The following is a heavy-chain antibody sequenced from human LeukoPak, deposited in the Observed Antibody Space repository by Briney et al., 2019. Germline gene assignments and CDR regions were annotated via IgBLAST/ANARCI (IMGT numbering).Heavy chain of an antibody. CDR3: ASFRWAVGFEY. Sequence: SETLSLTCAVYGGSFSDYYWTCIRQPPGKGLEWIGEINHSGSTNYNPSLKSRVTISVDTSKNQFSLKLNSVTAEDTAVYYCASFRWAVGFEYWGQGSLVTVSS. CDR1: GGSFSDYY. J-gene: IGHJ4*02. V-gene: IGHV4-34*01. CDR2: INHSGST. D-gene: IGHD2-15*01.